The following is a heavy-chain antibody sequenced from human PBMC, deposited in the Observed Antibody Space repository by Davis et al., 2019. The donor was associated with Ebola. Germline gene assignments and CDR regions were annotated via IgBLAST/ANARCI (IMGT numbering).Heavy chain of an antibody. V-gene: IGHV3-9*01. CDR1: GFTFDDYA. CDR2: ISWNSGSI. CDR3: AKDYSSNHYYYYGMDV. D-gene: IGHD6-13*01. J-gene: IGHJ6*02. Sequence: SLKISCAASGFTFDDYAMHWVRQAPGKGLEWVSGISWNSGSIGYADSVKGRFTISRDNAKNSLYLQMNSLGAEDTALYYCAKDYSSNHYYYYGMDVWGQGTTVTVSS.